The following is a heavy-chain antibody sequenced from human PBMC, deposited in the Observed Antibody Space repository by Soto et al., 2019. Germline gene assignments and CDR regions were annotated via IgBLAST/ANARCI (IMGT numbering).Heavy chain of an antibody. J-gene: IGHJ4*02. CDR2: INHSGST. CDR3: ARGRTYYDFWSGYLV. CDR1: GGSFSGYY. V-gene: IGHV4-34*01. Sequence: PSETLSLTCAVYGGSFSGYYWSWIRQPPGKGLEWIGEINHSGSTNYNPSLKSRVTISVDTSKNQFSLKLSSVTAADTAVYYCARGRTYYDFWSGYLVWGQGTLVTVTS. D-gene: IGHD3-3*01.